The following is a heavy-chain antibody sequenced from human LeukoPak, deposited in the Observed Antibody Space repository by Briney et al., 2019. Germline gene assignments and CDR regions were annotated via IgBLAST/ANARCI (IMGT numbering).Heavy chain of an antibody. D-gene: IGHD6-13*01. CDR3: AKDAGDGYIIAAASYFDY. CDR2: LNAGGGT. Sequence: GGSLRLSCEASGFVVSSNYMSWVRQVPGKGLEWVSTLNAGGGTYYGDSVKGRFTISRDKSKNALYLQMNSLRAEDTAVYYCAKDAGDGYIIAAASYFDYWGQGTLVTVSS. V-gene: IGHV3-53*01. J-gene: IGHJ4*02. CDR1: GFVVSSNY.